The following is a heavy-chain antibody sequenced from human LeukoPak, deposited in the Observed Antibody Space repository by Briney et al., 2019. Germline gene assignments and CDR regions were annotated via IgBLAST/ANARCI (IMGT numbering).Heavy chain of an antibody. CDR3: ARDPRRGYSYGYSPIDY. CDR1: GGSISSYY. J-gene: IGHJ4*02. Sequence: PSETLSLTCTVSGGSISSYYWSWIRQPPGKGLEWIGYIYYSGSTNYNPSLKSRVTISVDTSKNQFSLRLSSVTAADTAVYYCARDPRRGYSYGYSPIDYWGQGTLVTVSS. V-gene: IGHV4-59*12. CDR2: IYYSGST. D-gene: IGHD5-18*01.